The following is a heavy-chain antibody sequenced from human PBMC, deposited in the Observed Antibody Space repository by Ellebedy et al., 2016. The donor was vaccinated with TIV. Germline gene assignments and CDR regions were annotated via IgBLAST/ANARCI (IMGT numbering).Heavy chain of an antibody. CDR1: GVTFSSFG. CDR3: ARDGFGAARQDD. J-gene: IGHJ4*02. D-gene: IGHD6-6*01. V-gene: IGHV3-21*01. Sequence: GGSLRLSCAASGVTFSSFGMNWVRQAQGKGLEWVSSISSSSSYIYYADSVTGRITISRDNAKNSLYLQMNSLRAEDTAVYYCARDGFGAARQDDWGQGTLVTVSS. CDR2: ISSSSSYI.